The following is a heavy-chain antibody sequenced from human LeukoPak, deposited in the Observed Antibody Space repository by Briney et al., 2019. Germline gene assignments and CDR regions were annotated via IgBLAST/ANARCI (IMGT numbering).Heavy chain of an antibody. Sequence: GGSLRLSCAASGFTFSNYGMNWVRQAPGKGLEWVSFISSSSSYIYYADSVKGRFTISRDNAKNSLYLQMNSLRAEDMAVYYCARGGAAPDYWGQGTLVTVSS. CDR1: GFTFSNYG. CDR3: ARGGAAPDY. V-gene: IGHV3-21*01. D-gene: IGHD1-26*01. J-gene: IGHJ4*02. CDR2: ISSSSSYI.